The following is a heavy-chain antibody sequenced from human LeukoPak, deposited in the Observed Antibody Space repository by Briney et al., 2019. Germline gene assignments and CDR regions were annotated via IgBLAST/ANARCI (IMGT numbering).Heavy chain of an antibody. Sequence: HSGGSLRLSCVASGFTLTSYAMRWVRQAPGKGLEWVTILSSDGITKNYADSVRGRFTISRDDSKKTLYLQMNSLRREDTAIYYCARGAPRVVAFDHWGQGALVTVSS. J-gene: IGHJ4*02. CDR3: ARGAPRVVAFDH. D-gene: IGHD3-22*01. CDR1: GFTLTSYA. V-gene: IGHV3-30*04. CDR2: LSSDGITK.